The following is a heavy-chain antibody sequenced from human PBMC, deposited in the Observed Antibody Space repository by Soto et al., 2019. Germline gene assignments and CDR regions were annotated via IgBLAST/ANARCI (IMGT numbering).Heavy chain of an antibody. J-gene: IGHJ4*02. D-gene: IGHD3-22*01. Sequence: SETLSLPGTVSGGSISSGDYYWSWIRQPPGKGLEWIGYIYYSGSTYYNPSLKSRVTISVDTSKNQFSLKLSSVTAADTAVYYCARGVLRRYYDSSGYYAGSDFDYWGQGTLVTVSS. CDR1: GGSISSGDYY. V-gene: IGHV4-30-4*01. CDR2: IYYSGST. CDR3: ARGVLRRYYDSSGYYAGSDFDY.